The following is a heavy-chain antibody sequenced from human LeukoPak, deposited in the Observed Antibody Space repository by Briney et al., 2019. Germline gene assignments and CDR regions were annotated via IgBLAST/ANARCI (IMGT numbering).Heavy chain of an antibody. D-gene: IGHD5-12*01. CDR1: GASISIYY. CDR2: IYDGGST. CDR3: AAHTAGRGSGY. Sequence: SETLSLTCSVSGASISIYYWSWIRQPPGKGLEWIGHIYDGGSTKYNPSLKSRVTISVDTSKNQFSLTLSSVTAADTAVYYCAAHTAGRGSGYWGQGILVAVSS. V-gene: IGHV4-59*08. J-gene: IGHJ4*02.